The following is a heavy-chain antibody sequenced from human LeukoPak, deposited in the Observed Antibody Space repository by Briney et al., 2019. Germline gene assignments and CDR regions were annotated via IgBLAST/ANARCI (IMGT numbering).Heavy chain of an antibody. CDR1: GFTFSSYW. D-gene: IGHD6-19*01. V-gene: IGHV3-74*01. Sequence: GGSLRLSCAASGFTFSSYWMHWVRQAPGKGLVWVSRINSDGSSTSYADSVKGRFTISRDNSKNTLYLQMNSLRAEDTAVYYCAKMGEAVPVAGNFHFWGQGTLVSVSS. CDR2: INSDGSST. CDR3: AKMGEAVPVAGNFHF. J-gene: IGHJ4*02.